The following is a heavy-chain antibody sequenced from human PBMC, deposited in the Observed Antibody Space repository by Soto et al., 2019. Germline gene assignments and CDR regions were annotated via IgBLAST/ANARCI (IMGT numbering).Heavy chain of an antibody. CDR2: ISAYNGNT. D-gene: IGHD6-19*01. V-gene: IGHV1-18*01. CDR1: GYTFTSYG. Sequence: ASVKVSCKASGYTFTSYGISWVRQAPGQGLEWMGWISAYNGNTNYAQKLQGRLTITKDTSKNQVVLTMTNMDPVGTATYYCAHSHISSGWYPNWFDPWGQGTLVTVSS. J-gene: IGHJ5*02. CDR3: AHSHISSGWYPNWFDP.